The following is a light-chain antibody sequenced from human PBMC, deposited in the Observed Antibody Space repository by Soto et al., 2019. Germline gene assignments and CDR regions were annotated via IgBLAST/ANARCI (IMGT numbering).Light chain of an antibody. CDR3: QQYGTSPWT. CDR1: QSVSSSY. J-gene: IGKJ1*01. Sequence: EIVLTQSPGTLSLSPGERATLSCRANQSVSSSYLAWYQQKPGQAPRLLIYGASSRATGIPDTFSGSGSGTDFTLTISRLEPEDFAVYYCQQYGTSPWTFGQGTNIEIK. V-gene: IGKV3-20*01. CDR2: GAS.